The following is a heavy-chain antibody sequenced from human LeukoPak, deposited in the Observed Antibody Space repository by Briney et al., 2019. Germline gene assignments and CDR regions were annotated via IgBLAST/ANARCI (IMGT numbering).Heavy chain of an antibody. CDR1: GSISSNHY. D-gene: IGHD4-17*01. V-gene: IGHV3-53*01. J-gene: IGHJ4*02. CDR2: IYSVGST. Sequence: PGGSLRLSCAAPGSISSNHYMTWVRQAPGKGLEWVSVIYSVGSTYYADSVKGRFTISRDISENTLYLQMNSLRAEDTAVYFCTTDFRYGASWGQGTLVTVAS. CDR3: TTDFRYGAS.